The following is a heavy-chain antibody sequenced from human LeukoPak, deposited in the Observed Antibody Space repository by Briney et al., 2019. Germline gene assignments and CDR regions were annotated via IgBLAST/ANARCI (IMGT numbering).Heavy chain of an antibody. D-gene: IGHD6-13*01. CDR3: AREGTPGTFDY. J-gene: IGHJ4*02. Sequence: GGSLRLSCAASGFPLSRSTMHWVRQAPGKGLESVSAINSDGDSTYYAKSVKGRFTISRDSSKNTLYLQMDSLKPEDMAAYYCAREGTPGTFDYWGQGTLVTVSS. CDR1: GFPLSRST. V-gene: IGHV3-64*01. CDR2: INSDGDST.